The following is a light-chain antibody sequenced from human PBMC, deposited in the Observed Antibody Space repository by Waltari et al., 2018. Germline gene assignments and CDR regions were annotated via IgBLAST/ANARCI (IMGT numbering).Light chain of an antibody. Sequence: EIVLTQSPGTLSLSPGERATLSCRASQSVGTSLAWYQQKRGQAPRLPIYGTFSRATGLPDRFSGSGSGTDFSLTISRLEPEDYAVYYCQHYVRLPATFGQGTKVEIK. J-gene: IGKJ1*01. CDR3: QHYVRLPAT. V-gene: IGKV3-20*01. CDR1: QSVGTS. CDR2: GTF.